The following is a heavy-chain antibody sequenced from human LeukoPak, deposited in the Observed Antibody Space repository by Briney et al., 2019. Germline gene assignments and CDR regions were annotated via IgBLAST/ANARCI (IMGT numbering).Heavy chain of an antibody. D-gene: IGHD4-23*01. CDR2: INSDGTTT. Sequence: GGSLRLSCAASGFSFSNSWMHWVRQAPGKGLVWVSRINSDGTTTYYADSVKGRFTISRDNAKNTLFLQMNSLRPEDTAVYYCARWGVVIQRGVHYHYSMDVWDNGTSVTVSS. CDR3: ARWGVVIQRGVHYHYSMDV. CDR1: GFSFSNSW. J-gene: IGHJ6*03. V-gene: IGHV3-74*01.